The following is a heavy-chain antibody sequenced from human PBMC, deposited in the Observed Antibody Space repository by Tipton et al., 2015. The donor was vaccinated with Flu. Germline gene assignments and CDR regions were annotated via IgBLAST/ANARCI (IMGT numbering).Heavy chain of an antibody. CDR1: GYTFTTYS. J-gene: IGHJ3*02. CDR3: ARGPVPGDFGAFDI. D-gene: IGHD4-17*01. Sequence: QLVQSGAEVKKPGASVKISCKAFGYTFTTYSMHWVRQAPGQGLEWMGIINPSGGSTTYAQGFQGRVTMTRDTSTSKVHMELSSLRSEDTAVYYCARGPVPGDFGAFDIWGQGTMVTVSS. V-gene: IGHV1-46*01. CDR2: INPSGGST.